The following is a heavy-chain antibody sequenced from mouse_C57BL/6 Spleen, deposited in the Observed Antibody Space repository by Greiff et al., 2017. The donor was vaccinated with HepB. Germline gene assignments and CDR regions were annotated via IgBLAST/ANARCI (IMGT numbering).Heavy chain of an antibody. Sequence: SGPVLVKPGASVKMSCKASGYTFTDYYMNWVKQSHGKSLEWIGVINPYNGGTSYNQKFKGKATLTVDKSSSTAYMELNSLTSEDSAVYYCARTLYGSSYLYYFDYWGQGTTLTVSS. D-gene: IGHD1-1*01. J-gene: IGHJ2*01. V-gene: IGHV1-19*01. CDR1: GYTFTDYY. CDR3: ARTLYGSSYLYYFDY. CDR2: INPYNGGT.